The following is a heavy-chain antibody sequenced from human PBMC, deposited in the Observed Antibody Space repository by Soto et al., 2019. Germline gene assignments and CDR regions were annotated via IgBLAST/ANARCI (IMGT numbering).Heavy chain of an antibody. D-gene: IGHD3-10*01. CDR1: GFIFSDSA. J-gene: IGHJ4*02. Sequence: PGGSLRLSCAASGFIFSDSAMHWVRQAPGKGLEWVGVMSHDGTNEFYPDSVKGRFTISRDNSKNTLYLQLNSLRPADTAVYYCARDLRVTMIRGIMNNFDYWGQGTLVTVSS. V-gene: IGHV3-30*04. CDR3: ARDLRVTMIRGIMNNFDY. CDR2: MSHDGTNE.